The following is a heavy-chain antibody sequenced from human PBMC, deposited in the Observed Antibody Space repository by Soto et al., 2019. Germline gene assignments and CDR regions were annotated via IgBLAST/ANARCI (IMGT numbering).Heavy chain of an antibody. CDR2: INHSGRT. D-gene: IGHD6-6*01. J-gene: IGHJ4*02. CDR3: ARRSGRNSSSSDIRPTTNFDY. Sequence: QVQLQQWGAGLLKPSETLSLTCAVYGGSFSGYYWSWIRQPPGKGLEWIGEINHSGRTNYNPSRKSRVTTSVDTSKNQFSLKLSSVTAADTDVYYCARRSGRNSSSSDIRPTTNFDYWGQGTLVTVSS. CDR1: GGSFSGYY. V-gene: IGHV4-34*01.